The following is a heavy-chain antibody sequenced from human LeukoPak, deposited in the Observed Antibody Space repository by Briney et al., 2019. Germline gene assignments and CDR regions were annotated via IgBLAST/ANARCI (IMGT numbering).Heavy chain of an antibody. J-gene: IGHJ4*02. CDR1: GFTVSNNY. D-gene: IGHD3-22*01. CDR2: ISGGGNT. V-gene: IGHV3-53*01. Sequence: GGSLRLSCAVSGFTVSNNYMSWVRQAPGKGLEWVSVISGGGNTYDADSVKGRFTISRDNSKNTLYLQMDSLRAEDTAVYYCAKDYSSGYYYDYWGQGTLVTVSS. CDR3: AKDYSSGYYYDY.